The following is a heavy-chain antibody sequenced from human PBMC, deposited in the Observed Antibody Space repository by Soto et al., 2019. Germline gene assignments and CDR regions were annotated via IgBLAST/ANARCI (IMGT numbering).Heavy chain of an antibody. Sequence: PGESLKISCKGSGYRFTSDWIGWVRQMPGKGLERMGIIYPDDSDTRYSPSFQGQVTISADTSISTAYLQWSSMKASDTAMSYCTRFPSYESSGYYRGYYGMDGWGQGNTVTVFS. CDR1: GYRFTSDW. V-gene: IGHV5-51*01. CDR3: TRFPSYESSGYYRGYYGMDG. CDR2: IYPDDSDT. J-gene: IGHJ6*01. D-gene: IGHD3-22*01.